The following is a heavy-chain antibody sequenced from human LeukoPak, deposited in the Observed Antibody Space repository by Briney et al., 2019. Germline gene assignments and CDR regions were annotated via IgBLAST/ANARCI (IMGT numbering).Heavy chain of an antibody. CDR3: ARALLWSGYYDY. D-gene: IGHD3-3*01. J-gene: IGHJ4*02. CDR1: GFTFSSYE. Sequence: GGSLRLSCAASGFTFSSYEMNWVRQAPGKGLEWVSYISSSGSTIYYADSVKGRFTISRDNAKNSLYLQKNSLRAEDTAVYYCARALLWSGYYDYWGQGTLVTVSS. V-gene: IGHV3-48*03. CDR2: ISSSGSTI.